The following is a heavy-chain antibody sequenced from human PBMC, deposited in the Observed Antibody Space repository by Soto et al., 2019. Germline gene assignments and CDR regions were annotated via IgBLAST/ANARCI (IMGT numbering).Heavy chain of an antibody. D-gene: IGHD4-17*01. CDR3: ARSYDDYPYLYYYMDV. Sequence: SETLSLTCAVYGGSFSGYYWSWIRQPPGKGLEWIGEINHSGSTNYNPSLKSRVTISVDTSKNQFSLKLSSVTAADTAVYYCARSYDDYPYLYYYMDVSSKGTTDIVSS. CDR2: INHSGST. J-gene: IGHJ6*03. V-gene: IGHV4-34*01. CDR1: GGSFSGYY.